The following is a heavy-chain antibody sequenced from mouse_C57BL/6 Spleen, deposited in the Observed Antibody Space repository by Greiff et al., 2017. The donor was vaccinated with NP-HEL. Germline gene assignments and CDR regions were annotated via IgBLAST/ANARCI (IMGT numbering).Heavy chain of an antibody. CDR1: GYSFTDYN. CDR2: INPNYGTT. V-gene: IGHV1-39*01. D-gene: IGHD3-2*02. J-gene: IGHJ4*01. CDR3: ARSSTAQATPYYYAMDY. Sequence: VQLQQSGPELVKPGASVKISCKASGYSFTDYNMNWVKQSNGKSLEWIGVINPNYGTTSYNQKFKGKATLTVDQSSSTAYMQLNSLTSEDSAVYYCARSSTAQATPYYYAMDYWGQGTSVTVSS.